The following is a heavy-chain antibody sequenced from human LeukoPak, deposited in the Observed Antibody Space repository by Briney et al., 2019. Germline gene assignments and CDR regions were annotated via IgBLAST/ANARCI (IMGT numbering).Heavy chain of an antibody. D-gene: IGHD1-7*01. J-gene: IGHJ6*02. CDR1: GASLSTTYNY. Sequence: SETLSLTCSVSGASLSTTYNYWAWIRQPPGKGLEWIGYIYYSGSTNYNPSLKSRVTISVDTSKNQFSLKLSSVTAADTAVYYCARDNWNYGSSMDVWGQGTTVTVSS. V-gene: IGHV4-61*01. CDR2: IYYSGST. CDR3: ARDNWNYGSSMDV.